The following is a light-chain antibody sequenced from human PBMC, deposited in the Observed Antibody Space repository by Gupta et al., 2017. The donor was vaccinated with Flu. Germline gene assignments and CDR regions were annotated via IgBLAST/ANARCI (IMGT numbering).Light chain of an antibody. CDR3: QPYDNSNDVV. CDR2: EDN. Sequence: NFMLAQPHSVSESPGKTVTISCTRSSGSIAANYVQWYQHRPGSAPTTVIYEDNQRPSGVPDRFSGSIDSSSNSASLTISGLKTEDEADYYCQPYDNSNDVVFGGGTKLTVL. CDR1: SGSIAANY. V-gene: IGLV6-57*03. J-gene: IGLJ2*01.